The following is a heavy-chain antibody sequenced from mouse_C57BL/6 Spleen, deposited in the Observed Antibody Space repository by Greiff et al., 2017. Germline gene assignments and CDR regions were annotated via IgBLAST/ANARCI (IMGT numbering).Heavy chain of an antibody. CDR1: GFTFSSYT. Sequence: EVKLVESGGGLVKPGGSLKLSCAASGFTFSSYTMSWVRQTPEKRLEWVATISGGGGNTYYPDSVKGRFTISRDTAKNTLYLQMSSLRSEDTALYYCARHADAYGSSYEWYIAVWGTGTTVTVS. D-gene: IGHD1-1*01. CDR3: ARHADAYGSSYEWYIAV. CDR2: ISGGGGNT. J-gene: IGHJ1*03. V-gene: IGHV5-9*01.